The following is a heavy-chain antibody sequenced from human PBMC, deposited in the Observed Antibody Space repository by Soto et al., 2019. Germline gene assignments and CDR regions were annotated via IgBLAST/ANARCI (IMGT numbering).Heavy chain of an antibody. CDR2: ISKSDYT. D-gene: IGHD2-2*01. CDR3: AREDSIIIPAVSDF. J-gene: IGHJ4*02. CDR1: GFAFNNYG. Sequence: GGSLRLSCTVSGFAFNNYGINWVRQAPGKGLEWVSSISKSDYTYYSDSVKGRFTISRDNAKNSVPLQMNTLRVEDTAVYYCAREDSIIIPAVSDFWGQGTLVTVS. V-gene: IGHV3-21*01.